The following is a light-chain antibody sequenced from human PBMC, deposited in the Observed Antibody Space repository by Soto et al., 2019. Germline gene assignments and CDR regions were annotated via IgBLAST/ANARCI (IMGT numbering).Light chain of an antibody. CDR2: DAS. CDR1: QSISSW. J-gene: IGKJ1*01. Sequence: DIQMTQSPSTLSASVGDRVTITCRASQSISSWLAWYQQKPGKAPKLLIYDASRLESGVTSRYSGSGSGTEFTLTISSLQPDDFPTYYCQQYNSYSETFGQGTKVEIK. V-gene: IGKV1-5*01. CDR3: QQYNSYSET.